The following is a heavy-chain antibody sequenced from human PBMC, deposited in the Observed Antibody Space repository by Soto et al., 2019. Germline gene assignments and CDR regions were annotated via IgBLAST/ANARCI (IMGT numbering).Heavy chain of an antibody. J-gene: IGHJ6*02. CDR2: IDWDDDK. V-gene: IGHV2-70*01. Sequence: SGPTLVNPTQTLTLTCTFSGFSLSTSGMCVSWIRQPPGKALEWLALIDWDDDKYYSTSLKTRLTISKDTSKNQVVLTMTNMDPVDTATYYCARSAGVVVPAAITVYGMDVWGQGTAVTVSS. CDR1: GFSLSTSGMC. CDR3: ARSAGVVVPAAITVYGMDV. D-gene: IGHD2-2*02.